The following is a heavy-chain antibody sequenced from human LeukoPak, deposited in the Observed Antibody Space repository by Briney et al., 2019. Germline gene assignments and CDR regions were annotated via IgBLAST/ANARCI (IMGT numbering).Heavy chain of an antibody. CDR2: ISAYNGNT. CDR1: GYTFTSYG. V-gene: IGHV1-18*01. Sequence: GASVKVSCKASGYTFTSYGISWVRQAPGQGLEWMGWISAYNGNTNYAQKFQGRVTMTRDMSTSTVYMELSSLRSEDTAVYYCARDQGIYDFWSGYYMDVWGKGTTVTVSS. J-gene: IGHJ6*03. CDR3: ARDQGIYDFWSGYYMDV. D-gene: IGHD3-3*01.